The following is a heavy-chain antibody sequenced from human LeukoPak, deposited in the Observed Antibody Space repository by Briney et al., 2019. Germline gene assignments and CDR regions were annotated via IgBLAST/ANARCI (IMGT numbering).Heavy chain of an antibody. CDR3: ARDPSLFSGYFDS. CDR2: IYPSGST. V-gene: IGHV4-4*07. Sequence: SETLSLTCTVSGGSINSYYWSWIRQPAGKGLEWIGRIYPSGSTSYDPSLKSRVSMSVDTSKNQFYLKLTSVTAADTAVYYCARDPSLFSGYFDSWGQGTLVTVSS. J-gene: IGHJ4*02. CDR1: GGSINSYY. D-gene: IGHD2-15*01.